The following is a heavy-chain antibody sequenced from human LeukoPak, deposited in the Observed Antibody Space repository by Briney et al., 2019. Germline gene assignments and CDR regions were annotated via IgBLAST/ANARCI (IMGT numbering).Heavy chain of an antibody. CDR3: AKDYYYDSSGYYYVGSDAFDI. CDR1: GFTFSSYA. Sequence: GGSLRLSCAASGFTFSSYAMSWVRQAPGKGLEWVSAISGSGGSTYYADSVKGRFTISRDNSKNTLYLQMNSLRAEDTAAYYCAKDYYYDSSGYYYVGSDAFDIWGQGTMVTVSS. D-gene: IGHD3-22*01. CDR2: ISGSGGST. V-gene: IGHV3-23*01. J-gene: IGHJ3*02.